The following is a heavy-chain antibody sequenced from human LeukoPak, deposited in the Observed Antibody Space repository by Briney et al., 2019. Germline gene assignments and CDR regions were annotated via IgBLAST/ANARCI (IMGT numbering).Heavy chain of an antibody. CDR1: GFTFSSYA. D-gene: IGHD3-10*01. J-gene: IGHJ4*02. CDR2: ISGSGGST. V-gene: IGHV3-23*01. CDR3: AKDRVTMVRGAIIRPAPIDY. Sequence: GXSLRLSCAASGFTFSSYAMSWVRQAPGKGLEWVSAISGSGGSTYYADSVKGRFTISRDNSKNTLYLQMNSLRAEDTAVYYCAKDRVTMVRGAIIRPAPIDYWGQGTLVTVSS.